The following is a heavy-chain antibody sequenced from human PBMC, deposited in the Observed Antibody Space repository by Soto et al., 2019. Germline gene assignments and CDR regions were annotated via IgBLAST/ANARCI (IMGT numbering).Heavy chain of an antibody. CDR3: ARDMLAGDCSSTSCSFDFDY. V-gene: IGHV1-3*01. CDR1: GYTFTSYA. D-gene: IGHD2-2*01. J-gene: IGHJ4*02. Sequence: ASVKVSCKASGYTFTSYAMHWVRQAPGQRLEWMGWINAGNGNTKYSQKFQGRVTITRDTSASTAYMELSSLRSEDTAVYYCARDMLAGDCSSTSCSFDFDYWGQGTLVTVSS. CDR2: INAGNGNT.